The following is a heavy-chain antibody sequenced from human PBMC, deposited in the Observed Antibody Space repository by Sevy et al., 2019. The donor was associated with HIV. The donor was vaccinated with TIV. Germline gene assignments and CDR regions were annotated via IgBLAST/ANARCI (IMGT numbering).Heavy chain of an antibody. Sequence: GGSLRLSCAASGFTFSNYGMHWVRQVPGKGLEWVTFVRYDGSDKYYAASGMGRVTISRDDSNNTLYLQLDRQRPEDAAIYVCAEDLSGPGRRYFDYWGQGTLVTVSS. CDR1: GFTFSNYG. D-gene: IGHD2-15*01. V-gene: IGHV3-30*02. CDR3: AEDLSGPGRRYFDY. CDR2: VRYDGSDK. J-gene: IGHJ4*02.